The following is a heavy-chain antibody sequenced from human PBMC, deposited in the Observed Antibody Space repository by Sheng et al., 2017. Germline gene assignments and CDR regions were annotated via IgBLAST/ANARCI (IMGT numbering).Heavy chain of an antibody. CDR1: GGSFSGYY. CDR2: INHSGST. Sequence: QVQLQQWGAGLLKPSETLSLTCAVYGGSFSGYYWSWIRQPPGKGLEWIGEINHSGSTNYNPSLKSRVTISVDTSKNQFSLKLSSVTAADTAVYYCASLRWHDEQGDWFDPWGQGTLVTVSS. D-gene: IGHD1-1*01. V-gene: IGHV4-34*01. J-gene: IGHJ5*02. CDR3: ASLRWHDEQGDWFDP.